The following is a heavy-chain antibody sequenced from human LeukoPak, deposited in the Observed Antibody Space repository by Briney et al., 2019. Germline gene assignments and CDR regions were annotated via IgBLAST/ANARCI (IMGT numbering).Heavy chain of an antibody. D-gene: IGHD3-16*01. CDR2: IKSKTDGGTT. V-gene: IGHV3-15*01. CDR3: TTEGGDYELDY. CDR1: GFTFSDYY. J-gene: IGHJ4*02. Sequence: GGSLRLSCAASGFTFSDYYMSWIRQAPGKGLEWVGRIKSKTDGGTTDYAAPVKGRFTISRDDSKNTLYLQMNSLKTEDTAVYYCTTEGGDYELDYWGQGTLVTVSS.